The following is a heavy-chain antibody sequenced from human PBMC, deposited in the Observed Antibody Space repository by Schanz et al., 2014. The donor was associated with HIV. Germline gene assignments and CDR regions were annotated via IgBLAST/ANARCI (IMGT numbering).Heavy chain of an antibody. V-gene: IGHV3-30*03. Sequence: QVQLVESGGGVVQPGRSLRLSCAASGFTFSTYGMHWVRQGPGKGLEWVAFISYDGSNKYYADSVKGRFTISRDNSKNTLYLQMNSLRAEDTAVYYCARDVSHDSSGHYSDYYYGMDVWGQGTTVTVSS. J-gene: IGHJ6*02. CDR2: ISYDGSNK. D-gene: IGHD3-22*01. CDR1: GFTFSTYG. CDR3: ARDVSHDSSGHYSDYYYGMDV.